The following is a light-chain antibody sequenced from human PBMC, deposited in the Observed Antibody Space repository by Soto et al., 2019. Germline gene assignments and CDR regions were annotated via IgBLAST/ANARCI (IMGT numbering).Light chain of an antibody. J-gene: IGKJ5*01. CDR2: GAS. V-gene: IGKV1-39*01. Sequence: IRITPAPGPLSAPLGDRVPIPRRVSQSISIYLNWYQLKPGKAPNLLMYGASYLKSGVQTRFSGSGSGTDFTLTISRLQPEDFALYYFQQTDTTNQLKFGQGTRLEIK. CDR3: QQTDTTNQLK. CDR1: QSISIY.